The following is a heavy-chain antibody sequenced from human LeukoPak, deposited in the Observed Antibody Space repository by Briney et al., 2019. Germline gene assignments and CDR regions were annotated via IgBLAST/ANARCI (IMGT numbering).Heavy chain of an antibody. J-gene: IGHJ1*01. CDR2: IYYSGST. CDR3: ARDSYGSGSLLPFQH. V-gene: IGHV4-31*03. Sequence: SQTLSLTCTVSGGSISSGGYYWSWIRQHPGKGLEWIGYIYYSGSTYYNPSLKSRVTISVDTSKNQFSLKLSSVTAADTAVYYCARDSYGSGSLLPFQHWGQGTLVTVSS. CDR1: GGSISSGGYY. D-gene: IGHD3-10*01.